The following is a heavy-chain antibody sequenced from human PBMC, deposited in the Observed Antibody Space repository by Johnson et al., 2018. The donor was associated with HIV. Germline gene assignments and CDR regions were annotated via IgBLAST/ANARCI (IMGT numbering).Heavy chain of an antibody. CDR1: GFTFSSYW. CDR2: IRYDGSNK. CDR3: AKEQWFGELFSAFDI. Sequence: QVTLVESGGGLVQPGGSLRLSCAASGFTFSSYWMHWVRQAPGKGLEWVAFIRYDGSNKYYADSVKGRFTISRDNSKNTLYLQMNSLRAEDTAVYYCAKEQWFGELFSAFDIWGQGTMVTVSS. D-gene: IGHD3-10*01. V-gene: IGHV3-30*02. J-gene: IGHJ3*02.